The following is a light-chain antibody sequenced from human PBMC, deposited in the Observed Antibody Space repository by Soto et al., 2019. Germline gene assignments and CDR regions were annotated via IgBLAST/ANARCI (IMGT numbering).Light chain of an antibody. V-gene: IGKV3-15*01. CDR3: QQYDSWPST. CDR1: QSVSSK. CDR2: GAS. J-gene: IGKJ2*01. Sequence: EIVMTQSPATLSVSPGERAALSCRASQSVSSKLAWYQQKPGQAPRLLIYGASTRATGIPARFSGSGSGTEFTLTISSLQSEDFVVYYCQQYDSWPSTFGQGTKLEIK.